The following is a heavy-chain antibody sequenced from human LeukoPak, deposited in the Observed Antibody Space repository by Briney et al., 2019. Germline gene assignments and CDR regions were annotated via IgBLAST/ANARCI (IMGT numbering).Heavy chain of an antibody. CDR1: GHTLSTYW. J-gene: IGHJ4*02. D-gene: IGHD3-3*01. CDR3: ARPIKNGKIRFLEWLSFDW. Sequence: PGESLKISCKGSGHTLSTYWVAWVRQMPGKGLEWMGMIFLGDSDTKYSPSFQGQVSISADVSLNAAYLQLSGLKASDTAIYYCARPIKNGKIRFLEWLSFDWWGQGTLVTVSS. V-gene: IGHV5-51*01. CDR2: IFLGDSDT.